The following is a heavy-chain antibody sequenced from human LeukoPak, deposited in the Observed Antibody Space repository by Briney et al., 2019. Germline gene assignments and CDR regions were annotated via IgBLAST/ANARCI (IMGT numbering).Heavy chain of an antibody. D-gene: IGHD1-26*01. J-gene: IGHJ4*02. CDR3: ARARPGILGSSTSFDY. Sequence: SETLSLTCTVSGGSISSYYWSWIRQPAGKGLEWIGTIDGSTSYNPSLKDRVTISLDPSKNQLSLQLSSVTAADTAFYYCARARPGILGSSTSFDYWGQGILVAVSS. V-gene: IGHV4-4*07. CDR1: GGSISSYY. CDR2: IDGST.